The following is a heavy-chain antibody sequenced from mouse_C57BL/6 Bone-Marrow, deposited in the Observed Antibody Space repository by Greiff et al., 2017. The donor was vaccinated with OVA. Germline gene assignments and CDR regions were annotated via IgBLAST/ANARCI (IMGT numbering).Heavy chain of an antibody. J-gene: IGHJ4*01. CDR3: TRKETAQARYAMDY. Sequence: VQLQQSGPGLVQPSQSLSITCTVSGFSLTSYGVHWVRQSPGKGLEWLGVIWSGGSTDYNAAFISRLSISKDKSKSQVVFKMNSLQADDTAIYYCTRKETAQARYAMDYWGQGTSVTVSS. CDR1: GFSLTSYG. CDR2: IWSGGST. V-gene: IGHV2-2*01. D-gene: IGHD3-2*02.